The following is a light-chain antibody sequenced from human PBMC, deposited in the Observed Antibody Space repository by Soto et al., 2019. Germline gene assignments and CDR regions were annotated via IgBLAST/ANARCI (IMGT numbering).Light chain of an antibody. J-gene: IGKJ4*01. CDR3: MQAIQTLT. V-gene: IGKV2-28*01. CDR1: QSLLHSNGYYY. CDR2: LGS. Sequence: DIVMTQSPLSLPVTPGEPASISCRSSQSLLHSNGYYYLDWYLQKPGQSPQLLIYLGSNRASGVPDRFSGSGSGTDFTLKISSVEAEDVGVYYCMQAIQTLTFGGGTKVEIK.